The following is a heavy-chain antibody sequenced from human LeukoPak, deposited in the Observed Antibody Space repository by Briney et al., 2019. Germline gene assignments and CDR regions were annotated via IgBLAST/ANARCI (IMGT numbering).Heavy chain of an antibody. V-gene: IGHV3-23*01. CDR3: AKGDGSGSYPLGYYYGMDV. CDR2: ISVSGATT. Sequence: PGPSLRLSCAASGFTFSSYAMSSVRQPPRNWLELVSAISVSGATTYSPYSVKGPFTISRQNTNTTLYLQLNTLRTQHTTVYYCAKGDGSGSYPLGYYYGMDVWGQGTTVTVSS. J-gene: IGHJ6*02. D-gene: IGHD3-10*01. CDR1: GFTFSSYA.